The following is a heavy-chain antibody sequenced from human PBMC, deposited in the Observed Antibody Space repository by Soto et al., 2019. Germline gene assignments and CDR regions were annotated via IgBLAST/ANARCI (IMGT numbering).Heavy chain of an antibody. CDR3: ARGTRPGIAEN. D-gene: IGHD6-13*01. J-gene: IGHJ4*02. CDR1: GGSVSSGSYY. Sequence: QVQLQESGPGLVKPSETLSLTCTVSGGSVSSGSYYWSWIRQPPGKGLEWIGYIYYSGSTNYNPSLKSRVTISVDTSKNQFSLKLSSVTAADTAVYYCARGTRPGIAENWGQGTLVTVSS. CDR2: IYYSGST. V-gene: IGHV4-61*01.